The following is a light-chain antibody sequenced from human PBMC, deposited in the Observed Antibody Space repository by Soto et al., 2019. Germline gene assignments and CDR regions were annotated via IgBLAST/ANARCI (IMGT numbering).Light chain of an antibody. V-gene: IGKV3-20*01. J-gene: IGKJ1*01. CDR1: ESVASNY. Sequence: EIVLTQSPGTLSLSPGDTAALSCRASESVASNYLAWYQQKRGQAPRLLIYTASSRVTGIPDRFSGGGSGADFTLTISRLEPEDSAAYYCQQYGSSPWTLGQGTKVEI. CDR3: QQYGSSPWT. CDR2: TAS.